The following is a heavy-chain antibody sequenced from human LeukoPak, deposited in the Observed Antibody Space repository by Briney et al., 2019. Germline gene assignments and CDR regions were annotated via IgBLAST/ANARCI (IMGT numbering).Heavy chain of an antibody. CDR3: ARDYYGSGSLRYFDL. V-gene: IGHV4-30-4*01. Sequence: SETLSLTCTVSGGSVSSGDYYWSWIRQPPGKGLEWIGYIYYSGSTYYNPSLKSQVTMSLDTSKNQFSLKLSSVTAADTAVYYCARDYYGSGSLRYFDLWGRGTLVTVSS. D-gene: IGHD3-10*01. CDR1: GGSVSSGDYY. J-gene: IGHJ2*01. CDR2: IYYSGST.